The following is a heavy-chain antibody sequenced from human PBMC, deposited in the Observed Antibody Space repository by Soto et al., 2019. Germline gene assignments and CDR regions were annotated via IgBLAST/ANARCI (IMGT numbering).Heavy chain of an antibody. D-gene: IGHD5-18*01. V-gene: IGHV1-69*13. J-gene: IGHJ6*02. CDR3: ARAWLLLDTASRYYGMDV. CDR1: GGTFSSYA. CDR2: IIPIFGTA. Sequence: ASVKVSCKASGGTFSSYAISWVRQAPGQGLEWMGGIIPIFGTANYAQKFQGRVTITADESTSTAYMELSSLRSEDTAVYYCARAWLLLDTASRYYGMDVWGQGTTVTVSS.